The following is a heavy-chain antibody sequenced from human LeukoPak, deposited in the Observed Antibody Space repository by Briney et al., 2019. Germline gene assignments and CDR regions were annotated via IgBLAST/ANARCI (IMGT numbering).Heavy chain of an antibody. CDR1: GYTFTSYD. Sequence: ASVKVSCKASGYTFTSYDINSVRQATGQGLGWRGWMNPNSGNTGYAQKFPGRVTMTRNTSISTAYMELSSLRSEDTAVYYCARGRYLLGYCSSTSCYGGDCWGQGTLVTVSS. D-gene: IGHD2-2*01. CDR2: MNPNSGNT. CDR3: ARGRYLLGYCSSTSCYGGDC. V-gene: IGHV1-8*01. J-gene: IGHJ4*02.